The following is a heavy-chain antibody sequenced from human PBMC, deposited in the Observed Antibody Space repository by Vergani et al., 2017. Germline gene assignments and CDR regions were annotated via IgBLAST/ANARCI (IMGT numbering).Heavy chain of an antibody. CDR3: AKHFRGWGIDY. CDR2: IQFDGSNK. D-gene: IGHD3-16*01. V-gene: IGHV3-30*02. Sequence: QVQLVESGGGVVQRGGSLRLSCATSGFTLSNYDMQWIRQGPGKGLEFVAFIQFDGSNKYYADSVKGRFTLSRDFSKNTIYLQMNSLRTDDTATYYCAKHFRGWGIDYWGQGTQVIVSS. J-gene: IGHJ4*02. CDR1: GFTLSNYD.